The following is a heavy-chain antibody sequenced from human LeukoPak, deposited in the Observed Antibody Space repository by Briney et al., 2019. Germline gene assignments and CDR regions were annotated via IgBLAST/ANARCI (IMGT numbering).Heavy chain of an antibody. CDR3: AKDRGDSGRYYYMDV. J-gene: IGHJ6*03. Sequence: GGSLRLSCAASGFTFSSYAMTRVRQAPRKGLELVSDISDSGGLTYYADSVKGRFTISRDNSKNTLYLQMNSLRAEDTAVYYCAKDRGDSGRYYYMDVWGKGTAVTVSS. V-gene: IGHV3-23*01. CDR2: ISDSGGLT. CDR1: GFTFSSYA. D-gene: IGHD2-21*01.